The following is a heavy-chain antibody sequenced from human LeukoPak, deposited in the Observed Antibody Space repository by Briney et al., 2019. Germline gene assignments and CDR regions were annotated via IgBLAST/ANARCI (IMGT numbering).Heavy chain of an antibody. CDR1: GGSISTYH. V-gene: IGHV4-59*01. J-gene: IGHJ4*02. D-gene: IGHD5-24*01. CDR3: ARGLRSRDGYNYDYFDD. Sequence: SETVSLTCTVSGGSISTYHWSWTRQPPGKGLEWIGNIYYSGSTNYNPSLKSRVTISVDTSKNQFSLKLSSVTAADTAVYYCARGLRSRDGYNYDYFDDWGQGTLVTVSS. CDR2: IYYSGST.